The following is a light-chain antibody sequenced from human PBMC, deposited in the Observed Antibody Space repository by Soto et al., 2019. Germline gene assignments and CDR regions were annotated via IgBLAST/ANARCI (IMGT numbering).Light chain of an antibody. CDR1: SSDVGGYDY. Sequence: QSALTQPPSASGSPGQSGTISCTGTSSDVGGYDYVSWYQQQSGEAPKLIIYEVTNRPSGVPDRFSGSKSGNTASLTVSGLQAEDEADYYCRSYAGINNVIFGAGTKLTVL. J-gene: IGLJ2*01. CDR2: EVT. V-gene: IGLV2-8*01. CDR3: RSYAGINNVI.